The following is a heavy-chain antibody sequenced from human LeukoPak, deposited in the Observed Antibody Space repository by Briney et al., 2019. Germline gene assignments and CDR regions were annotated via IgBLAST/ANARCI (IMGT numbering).Heavy chain of an antibody. CDR1: GYTFTSYG. CDR2: INTNTGNP. V-gene: IGHV7-4-1*02. CDR3: ARDMAVAGTSTFWGSGAANWFDP. J-gene: IGHJ5*02. D-gene: IGHD6-19*01. Sequence: KPGASVKVSCKASGYTFTSYGISWVRQAPGQGLEWMGWINTNTGNPTYAQGFTGRFVFSLDTSVSTAYLQSSSLKAEDTAVYYCARDMAVAGTSTFWGSGAANWFDPWGQGTLVTVSS.